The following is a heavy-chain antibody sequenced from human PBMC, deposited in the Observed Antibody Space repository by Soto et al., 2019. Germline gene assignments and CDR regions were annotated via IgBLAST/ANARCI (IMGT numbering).Heavy chain of an antibody. CDR1: GFTVSSNY. D-gene: IGHD4-17*01. J-gene: IGHJ4*02. Sequence: PGGSLRLSCAASGFTVSSNYMSWVRQAPGKGLEWVSVIYSGGSTYYADSVKGRFTISRDNSKNTLYLQMNSLRAEDTAVYYCARESTTVTTRSYFDYWGQGTLVTVSS. CDR3: ARESTTVTTRSYFDY. CDR2: IYSGGST. V-gene: IGHV3-66*01.